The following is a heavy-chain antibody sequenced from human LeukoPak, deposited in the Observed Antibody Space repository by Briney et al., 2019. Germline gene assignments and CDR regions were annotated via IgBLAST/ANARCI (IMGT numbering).Heavy chain of an antibody. CDR3: ARDKGIAVAGPSFDS. D-gene: IGHD6-19*01. J-gene: IGHJ4*02. CDR1: GYTFTSYA. Sequence: SVKVSCKASGYTFTSYAISWVRQAPGQGLEWMGRIIPILGIANYAQKFQGRVTITADKSTSTAYMELSSLRSEDTAVYYCARDKGIAVAGPSFDSWGQGTLVTVSS. V-gene: IGHV1-69*04. CDR2: IIPILGIA.